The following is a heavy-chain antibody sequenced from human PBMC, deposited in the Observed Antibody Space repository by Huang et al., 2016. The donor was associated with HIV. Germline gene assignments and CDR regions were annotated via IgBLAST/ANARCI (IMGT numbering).Heavy chain of an antibody. CDR3: VRVRRVMDTYCVADCSTLEAFDI. D-gene: IGHD2-21*02. V-gene: IGHV7-4-1*02. CDR2: INPDTGKP. J-gene: IGHJ3*02. CDR1: GYTFTNYG. Sequence: QVQLVQSGSELKKPGASVKVSCKASGYTFTNYGVHWVRQAPGQGREWMGLINPDTGKPRYAQGLTGRFVFSLDTSVNTAYLQISSLKAADSAIYYCVRVRRVMDTYCVADCSTLEAFDIWGQGTVVTVSA.